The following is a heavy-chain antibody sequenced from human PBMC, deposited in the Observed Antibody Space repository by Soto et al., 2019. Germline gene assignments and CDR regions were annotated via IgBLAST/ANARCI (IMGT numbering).Heavy chain of an antibody. V-gene: IGHV1-18*01. Sequence: ASVKVSCKASGYTFTSYGISWVRQAPGQGLEWMGWISAYNGNTNYAQKLQGRVTMTTDTSTSTAYMELRSLRSDDTAVYYCARVLSPSDHNYGDYYYGMDVWGQGTTVTVSS. CDR1: GYTFTSYG. CDR3: ARVLSPSDHNYGDYYYGMDV. CDR2: ISAYNGNT. D-gene: IGHD4-17*01. J-gene: IGHJ6*02.